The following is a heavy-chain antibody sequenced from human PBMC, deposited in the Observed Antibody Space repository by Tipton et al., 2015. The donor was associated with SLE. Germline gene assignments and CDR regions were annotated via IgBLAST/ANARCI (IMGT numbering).Heavy chain of an antibody. Sequence: TLSLTCTVTGVSISNYYWTWIRQSPGKGLEWIGNVYKNYNPSLESRVTISVDTSRNLFSLKLSSVTAADTAVYYCARVGITGTTWDWYFDLWGRGTLVTVSS. V-gene: IGHV4-59*01. CDR2: VYKN. J-gene: IGHJ2*01. CDR1: GVSISNYY. D-gene: IGHD1-7*01. CDR3: ARVGITGTTWDWYFDL.